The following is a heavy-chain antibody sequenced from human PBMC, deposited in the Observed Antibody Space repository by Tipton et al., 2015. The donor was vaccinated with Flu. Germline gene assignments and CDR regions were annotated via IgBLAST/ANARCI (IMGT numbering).Heavy chain of an antibody. J-gene: IGHJ4*02. V-gene: IGHV4-34*01. D-gene: IGHD6-13*01. CDR1: GGSFSGYY. CDR2: INHSGST. CDR3: ARVGSAAAGTN. Sequence: TLSLTCAVYGGSFSGYYWSWIRQPPGKGLEWIGEINHSGSTNYNPSLKSRVTISVDTSKNQFSLKLSSVTAADTAVYYFARVGSAAAGTNWGQGTLVTVSS.